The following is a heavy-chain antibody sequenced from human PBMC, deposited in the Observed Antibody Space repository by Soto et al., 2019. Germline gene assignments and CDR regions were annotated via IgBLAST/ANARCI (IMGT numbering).Heavy chain of an antibody. CDR3: ARCPIDHNWFDP. CDR1: GSYITTYY. Sequence: PSETLSLTCSVSGSYITTYYWSWLRQSPGKGLEWIGHIYDTGSTSYNPSLKSRVTISVDTSKKQFSLRLSAVTAADTAVYYCARCPIDHNWFDPWGQGTLVTVSS. V-gene: IGHV4-59*01. J-gene: IGHJ5*02. CDR2: IYDTGST. D-gene: IGHD3-9*01.